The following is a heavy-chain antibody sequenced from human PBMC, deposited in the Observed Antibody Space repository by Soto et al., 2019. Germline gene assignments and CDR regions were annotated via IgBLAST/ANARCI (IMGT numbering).Heavy chain of an antibody. CDR3: ARWSFLDY. V-gene: IGHV3-23*01. J-gene: IGHJ4*02. Sequence: EVQLLESGGGLVRPGGSLRLSCAASGFSFTSYALGWFRQAPGRGLGWVATISGSDGKTYYADSVKGRFSISRDTSKTTLYLQMNSLRVEDTAVYYCARWSFLDYWGQGTRVTVS. CDR2: ISGSDGKT. CDR1: GFSFTSYA. D-gene: IGHD1-26*01.